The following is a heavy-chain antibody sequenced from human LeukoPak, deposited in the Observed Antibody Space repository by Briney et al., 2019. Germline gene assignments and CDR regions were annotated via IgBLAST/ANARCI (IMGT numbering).Heavy chain of an antibody. CDR3: ASCSGGSDDAFDI. CDR1: GYTFSSYG. Sequence: SVKVSCKASGYTFSSYGISWVRQAPGQGLEWMGGIIPIFGTANYAQKFQGRVTITTDESTSTAYMELSSLRSEDTAVYYCASCSGGSDDAFDIWGQGTVVTVSS. CDR2: IIPIFGTA. J-gene: IGHJ3*02. D-gene: IGHD2-15*01. V-gene: IGHV1-69*05.